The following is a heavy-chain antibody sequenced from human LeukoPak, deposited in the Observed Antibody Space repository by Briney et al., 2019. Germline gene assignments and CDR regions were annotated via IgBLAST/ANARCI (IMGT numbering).Heavy chain of an antibody. J-gene: IGHJ4*02. CDR2: LWYDGINK. V-gene: IGHV3-33*01. Sequence: GGSLRLSCTASGFIFSNYGMHWVRQAPGKGLEWVAVLWYDGINKYYRDSVKGRFTISRDNSKNTLYLQMNSLRAEDTAVYYCARDRVAGQYYFDYWGQGTLVTVSS. CDR1: GFIFSNYG. D-gene: IGHD2-21*01. CDR3: ARDRVAGQYYFDY.